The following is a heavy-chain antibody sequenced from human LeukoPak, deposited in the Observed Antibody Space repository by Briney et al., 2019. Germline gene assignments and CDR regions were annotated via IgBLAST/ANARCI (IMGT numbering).Heavy chain of an antibody. Sequence: PSETLSLTCTVSGGSISSYYWSWIRQPPGKGLEWIGEINHSGSTNYNPSLKSRVTISVDTSKNQFSLKLSSVTAADTAVYYCARGLTVTKGGFWYWGQGTLVTVSS. J-gene: IGHJ4*02. CDR1: GGSISSYY. D-gene: IGHD4-17*01. CDR3: ARGLTVTKGGFWY. V-gene: IGHV4-34*01. CDR2: INHSGST.